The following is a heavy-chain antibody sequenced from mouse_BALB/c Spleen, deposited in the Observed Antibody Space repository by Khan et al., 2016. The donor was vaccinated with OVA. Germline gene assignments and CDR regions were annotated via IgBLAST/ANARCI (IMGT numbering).Heavy chain of an antibody. V-gene: IGHV9-3-1*01. CDR2: INTYTGEP. CDR1: GYTFTNYG. J-gene: IGHJ4*01. D-gene: IGHD2-14*01. Sequence: QIQLVQSGPELKKPGETVKISCKASGYTFTNYGMNWVKQAPGKGLKWMGWINTYTGEPTYADDFKGRFAFSLETSASTAYLQINNLKNEDTATDFCARVGYDGTVDYWGQGTSVTVSS. CDR3: ARVGYDGTVDY.